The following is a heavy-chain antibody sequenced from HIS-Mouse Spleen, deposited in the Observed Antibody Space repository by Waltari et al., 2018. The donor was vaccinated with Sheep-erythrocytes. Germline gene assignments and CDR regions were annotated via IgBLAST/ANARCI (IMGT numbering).Heavy chain of an antibody. CDR3: ARDTGTDAFDI. CDR2: ISSSSSYI. CDR1: GFTFSSYS. J-gene: IGHJ3*02. V-gene: IGHV3-21*01. D-gene: IGHD1-1*01. Sequence: EVQLVESGGGLVKPGGSLRLSCAASGFTFSSYSMNWVRQAPGKGLEWVSRISSSSSYIYYADSVKGRFTISRDNAKNSLYLQMNSLRAEDTAVYYCARDTGTDAFDIWGQGTTVTVSS.